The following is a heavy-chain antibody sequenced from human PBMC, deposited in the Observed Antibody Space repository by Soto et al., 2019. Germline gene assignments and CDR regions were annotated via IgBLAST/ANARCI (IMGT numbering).Heavy chain of an antibody. V-gene: IGHV2-5*02. J-gene: IGHJ5*02. CDR2: IYWDDDK. CDR1: GFSLSTSGVG. Sequence: QITLKESGPTLVKPTQTLTLTCTFSGFSLSTSGVGVGWIRQPPGKALEWLALIYWDDDKRYSPSLKSRLTITKDNSKNQVVLTITNMDPVDTATYYCAHCRCGSGIGCWFDPWGQGTLVTVSS. D-gene: IGHD3-10*01. CDR3: AHCRCGSGIGCWFDP.